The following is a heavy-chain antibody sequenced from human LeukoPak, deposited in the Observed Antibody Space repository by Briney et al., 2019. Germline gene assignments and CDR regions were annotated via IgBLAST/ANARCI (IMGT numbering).Heavy chain of an antibody. Sequence: GGSLRLSCAASGFIFSSYGMHWVRQAPGKGLEWVAIISYDGSNKYYADSVKGRFTISRDNSKNTMYLQMNSLRAEDTAVYYCAKGEVTTDALDIWGQGTMVTVSS. V-gene: IGHV3-30*18. J-gene: IGHJ3*02. CDR3: AKGEVTTDALDI. CDR2: ISYDGSNK. CDR1: GFIFSSYG. D-gene: IGHD2-21*02.